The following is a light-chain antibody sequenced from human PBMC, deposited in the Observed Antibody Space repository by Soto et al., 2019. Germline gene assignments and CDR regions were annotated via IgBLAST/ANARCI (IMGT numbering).Light chain of an antibody. CDR3: QQYGSSPLFT. J-gene: IGKJ3*01. CDR1: QSVSSSY. V-gene: IGKV3-20*01. Sequence: EIVLTQSPGTLSLSPGERATLSCRASQSVSSSYLAWYQQKPGQAPRLLMYGASSRATGIPDRFSGSGSGTDVTLTINRLEPEDFAVYYCQQYGSSPLFTFGPGTKVDIK. CDR2: GAS.